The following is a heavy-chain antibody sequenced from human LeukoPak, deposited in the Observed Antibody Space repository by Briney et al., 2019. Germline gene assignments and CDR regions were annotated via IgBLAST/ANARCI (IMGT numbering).Heavy chain of an antibody. Sequence: GGSLRLSCVASGFTFSASYMTWVRQAPGKGLEWVSLISWDGGSTYYADSVKGRFTISRDNSKNSLYLQMNSLRTEDTALYYCAKGRRGDGYIHDAFDIWGQGTMVTVSS. CDR1: GFTFSASY. J-gene: IGHJ3*02. CDR3: AKGRRGDGYIHDAFDI. V-gene: IGHV3-43*01. D-gene: IGHD5-24*01. CDR2: ISWDGGST.